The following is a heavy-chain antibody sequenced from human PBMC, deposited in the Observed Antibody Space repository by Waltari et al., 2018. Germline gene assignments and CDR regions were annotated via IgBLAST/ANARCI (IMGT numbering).Heavy chain of an antibody. J-gene: IGHJ3*02. V-gene: IGHV1-69*01. D-gene: IGHD3-3*01. Sequence: QVQLVQSGAEVKKPGSSVKVSCKASGGTFSSYAISWVRQAPGQGLEWMGGIIPIFGTANYAQKFQGRVTITADESTSTAYMELSSLRSEDTAVYYCARGGNYDFWSGYRPEGAFDIWGQGTMVTVSS. CDR2: IIPIFGTA. CDR3: ARGGNYDFWSGYRPEGAFDI. CDR1: GGTFSSYA.